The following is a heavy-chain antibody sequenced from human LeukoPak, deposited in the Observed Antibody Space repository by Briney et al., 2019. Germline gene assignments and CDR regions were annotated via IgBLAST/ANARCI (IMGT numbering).Heavy chain of an antibody. CDR1: GFTFSNYA. CDR2: ISYDGSKR. V-gene: IGHV3-30*04. D-gene: IGHD2-15*01. Sequence: GGSLGLSCAASGFTFSNYAMHWVRQAPGKGLEWMAVISYDGSKRYYADSVKGRFTISRDNSKNTLYLQMNSLRAEDTALYYCAKARAYCSGGSCYPLNYWGQGTLVTVSS. J-gene: IGHJ4*02. CDR3: AKARAYCSGGSCYPLNY.